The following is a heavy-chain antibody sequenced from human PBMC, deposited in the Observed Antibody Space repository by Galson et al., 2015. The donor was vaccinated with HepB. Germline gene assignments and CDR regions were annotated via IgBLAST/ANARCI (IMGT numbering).Heavy chain of an antibody. J-gene: IGHJ1*01. D-gene: IGHD3-10*01. CDR3: AKMDFSGSGKEGETGEFFQH. Sequence: SLRLSCAASGFTFSNYVMSWVRPAPGKGLEWVSGISASGGTTYNADSVKGRFTISRDNSKNTLYLQMNSLRPDDTAVYYCAKMDFSGSGKEGETGEFFQHWGQGTLVTVSS. CDR2: ISASGGTT. CDR1: GFTFSNYV. V-gene: IGHV3-23*01.